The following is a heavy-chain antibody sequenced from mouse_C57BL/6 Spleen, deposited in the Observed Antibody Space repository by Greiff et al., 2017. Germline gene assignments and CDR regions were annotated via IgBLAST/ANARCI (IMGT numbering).Heavy chain of an antibody. J-gene: IGHJ1*03. CDR3: AYSRDWYFDV. CDR2: IRPNRGST. D-gene: IGHD2-5*01. V-gene: IGHV1-64*01. CDR1: GYTFTSYW. Sequence: QVQLQQPGAELVKPGASVTFSCKASGYTFTSYWMPWVKQRPGQGLEWIGMIRPNRGSTNYKEKFKGKATLTVDKSTSTAYLQLSSLTSEDSAVYYCAYSRDWYFDVWGTGTTVTVSS.